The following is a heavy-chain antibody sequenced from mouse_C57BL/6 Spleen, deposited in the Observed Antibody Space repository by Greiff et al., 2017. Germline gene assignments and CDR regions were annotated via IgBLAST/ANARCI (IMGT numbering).Heavy chain of an antibody. V-gene: IGHV1-42*01. CDR1: GYSFTGYY. Sequence: EVQLQQSGPELVKPGASVQISCKASGYSFTGYYMNWVKQSPEKSLEWIGEINPSTGGTTYNQKFKAKATLTVDKSSSTAYMQLKSLTSEDSAVYYCARRVASWGFAYWGQGTLVTVSA. J-gene: IGHJ3*01. CDR3: ARRVASWGFAY. CDR2: INPSTGGT. D-gene: IGHD1-1*02.